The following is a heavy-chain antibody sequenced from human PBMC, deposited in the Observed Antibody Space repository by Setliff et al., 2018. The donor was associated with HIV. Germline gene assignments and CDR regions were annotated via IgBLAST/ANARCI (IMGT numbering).Heavy chain of an antibody. D-gene: IGHD4-17*01. J-gene: IGHJ4*02. CDR3: AREPTVTSRSGYFDY. Sequence: SETLSLTCAVSGASFVGDNHWSWIRQPPGKGLEWIASISHSGNTYYNPSLKSRVTISVDTSKNQFSLKLSSVTAADTAVFYCAREPTVTSRSGYFDYWGQGTLVTVSS. CDR1: GASFVGDNH. V-gene: IGHV4-38-2*02. CDR2: ISHSGNT.